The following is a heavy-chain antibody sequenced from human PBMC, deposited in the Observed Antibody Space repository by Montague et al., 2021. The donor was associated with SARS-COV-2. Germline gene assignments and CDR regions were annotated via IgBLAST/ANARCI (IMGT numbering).Heavy chain of an antibody. CDR1: GGSISSNNYY. D-gene: IGHD5-12*01. CDR2: IYDSGST. J-gene: IGHJ3*02. Sequence: SETPSLTCTVSGGSISSNNYYWDWIRQPPGKGLEWIGSIYDSGSTYYNPSLKSQVTISVDTSKNHFSLKLNSVTAADTAVYYCARRGRKLLPVATTIGGFDIWGQGTMVTVSS. V-gene: IGHV4-39*02. CDR3: ARRGRKLLPVATTIGGFDI.